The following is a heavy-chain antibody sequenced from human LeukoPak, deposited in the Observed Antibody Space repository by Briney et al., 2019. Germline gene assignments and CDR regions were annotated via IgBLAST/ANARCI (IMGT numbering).Heavy chain of an antibody. CDR2: ITGFRGNT. V-gene: IGHV1-18*01. J-gene: IGHJ3*02. D-gene: IGHD7-27*01. CDR1: GYTFTDYS. Sequence: ASVKVSCKASGYTFTDYSVTWVRQAPGQGLEWMGWITGFRGNTNYAQKFQGRVTMTTDTSTSTVCMELRSLTSDDTAVYYCASSLTGEKAFDIWGQGTTVTVSS. CDR3: ASSLTGEKAFDI.